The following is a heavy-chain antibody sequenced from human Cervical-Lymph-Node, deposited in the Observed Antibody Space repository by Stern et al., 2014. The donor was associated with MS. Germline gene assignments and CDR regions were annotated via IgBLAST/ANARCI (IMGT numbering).Heavy chain of an antibody. D-gene: IGHD2-15*01. Sequence: EMQLVESGGGLVQPGGSLRLSCAASGFTFSSHNMTWVRQAPGKAPECISYIGNSGSPIYYADSVKGRFTISRDNAQNSLYLQMNSLRAEDTAVYYCARDLVDWGQGTLVTVSS. V-gene: IGHV3-48*04. CDR2: IGNSGSPI. CDR1: GFTFSSHN. J-gene: IGHJ4*02. CDR3: ARDLVD.